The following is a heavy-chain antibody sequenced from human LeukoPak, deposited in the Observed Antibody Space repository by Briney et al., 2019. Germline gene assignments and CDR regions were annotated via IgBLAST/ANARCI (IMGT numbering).Heavy chain of an antibody. CDR3: ARRRDGYNPELDY. CDR2: ISSDGMRK. J-gene: IGHJ4*02. D-gene: IGHD5-24*01. CDR1: GFTFSRSA. V-gene: IGHV3-30*04. Sequence: GGSLRLSCAASGFTFSRSAMHWVRQPPGKGLEWMAVISSDGMRKFHADSVKGRFTISRDNSKNTLYLQMDSLTTEDTALYYCARRRDGYNPELDYWGQGTLVTVSS.